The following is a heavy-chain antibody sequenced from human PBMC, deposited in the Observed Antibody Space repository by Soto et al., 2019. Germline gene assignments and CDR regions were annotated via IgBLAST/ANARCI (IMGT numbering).Heavy chain of an antibody. J-gene: IGHJ4*02. CDR2: DSPSGHT. CDR1: GDSISSYS. Sequence: SDTLCLTCAFSGDSISSYSWNWLRPPAGRGLEWIGRDSPSGHTQYRSSFETRVTISVDMSTNQFFLELRYVTAADTAVYYCARESGENWSYEAYWGQGTLVTVSS. V-gene: IGHV4-4*07. CDR3: ARESGENWSYEAY. D-gene: IGHD1-7*01.